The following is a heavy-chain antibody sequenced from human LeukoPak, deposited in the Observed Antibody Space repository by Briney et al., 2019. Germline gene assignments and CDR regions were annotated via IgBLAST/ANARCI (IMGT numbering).Heavy chain of an antibody. J-gene: IGHJ4*02. CDR2: IYWNGGST. D-gene: IGHD3-22*01. Sequence: PGGSLRLSCAAPGFTFDDYGMSCVRQAPGKGLEWVSGIYWNGGSTGYADSVKGRFTISRDNAKNSLYLQMNSLRAEDTALYYCARGSGAMIVVDLDYWGQGTLVTVSS. V-gene: IGHV3-20*04. CDR1: GFTFDDYG. CDR3: ARGSGAMIVVDLDY.